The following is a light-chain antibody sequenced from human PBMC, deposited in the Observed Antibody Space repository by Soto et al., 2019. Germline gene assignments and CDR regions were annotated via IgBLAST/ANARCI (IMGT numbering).Light chain of an antibody. CDR1: ESISSY. CDR2: GAS. V-gene: IGKV1-39*01. Sequence: DIQMTQSPSSLSASVGDRVTITCRASESISSYLNWHQQKPGKAPKLLIYGASNLQSGVPSRFSGSGSGTDFTLTISSLQPEDFATYYCQQTSSTPRTFGQGTKVEIK. J-gene: IGKJ1*01. CDR3: QQTSSTPRT.